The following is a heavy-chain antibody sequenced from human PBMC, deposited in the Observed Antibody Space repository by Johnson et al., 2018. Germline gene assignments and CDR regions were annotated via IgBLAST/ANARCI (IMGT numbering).Heavy chain of an antibody. CDR1: GGSISPYY. CDR2: VYYSGST. Sequence: VQLVESGPGLVKXSETLSLTCTVSGGSISPYYWSWIRQPPGKGLEWIGYVYYSGSTNYNPSLKSRVTISVDTSQNQFFLKLTSVTAADTAVYYCARTIAARPEDYLYYGLDVWGQGTTVTVSS. J-gene: IGHJ6*02. D-gene: IGHD6-6*01. V-gene: IGHV4-59*12. CDR3: ARTIAARPEDYLYYGLDV.